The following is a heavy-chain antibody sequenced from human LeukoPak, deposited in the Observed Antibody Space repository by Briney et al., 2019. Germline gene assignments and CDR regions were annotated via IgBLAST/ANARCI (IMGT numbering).Heavy chain of an antibody. CDR3: ARDLGYGDPFDY. V-gene: IGHV4-59*01. Sequence: SETLSLTCTVSSGSISSNYWNWVRQPPGKGLEWIGYIYYSGSTNYNPSLKSRATISVDTSKNQFSLKLSSVTAADTAVYFCARDLGYGDPFDYWGQGTLVTVSS. J-gene: IGHJ4*02. D-gene: IGHD4-17*01. CDR1: SGSISSNY. CDR2: IYYSGST.